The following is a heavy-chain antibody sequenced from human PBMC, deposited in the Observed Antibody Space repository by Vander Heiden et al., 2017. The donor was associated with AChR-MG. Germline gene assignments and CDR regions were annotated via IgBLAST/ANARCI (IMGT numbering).Heavy chain of an antibody. Sequence: QVQLVQSGAEVKKPGASVKVSCKASGYTFTSYYMHWVRQAPGQGLEWMGIINPSGGSTSYAQKVQGRVTMTRDTSTSTVYMELRRLRSEDTAVYYCARVVPGKWAGFDPWGQGTLVTVSS. CDR2: INPSGGST. CDR1: GYTFTSYY. D-gene: IGHD1-26*01. CDR3: ARVVPGKWAGFDP. V-gene: IGHV1-46*01. J-gene: IGHJ5*02.